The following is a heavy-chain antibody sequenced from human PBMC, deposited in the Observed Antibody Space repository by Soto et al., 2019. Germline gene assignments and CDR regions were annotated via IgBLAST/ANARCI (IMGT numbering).Heavy chain of an antibody. Sequence: QITLNESGPMQVKPRQTLKLTCTFSGFSLTTSGVGVGWIRQSPGKAPEWLALIYWDDDKRYSPYLKSRLTITKDTSKDQVGLTMADLDPADTGTYYCAHRVLRTVFGLVTTTAIYFDFWGQVTPVAVSS. CDR3: AHRVLRTVFGLVTTTAIYFDF. CDR1: GFSLTTSGVG. CDR2: IYWDDDK. V-gene: IGHV2-5*02. J-gene: IGHJ4*02. D-gene: IGHD3-3*01.